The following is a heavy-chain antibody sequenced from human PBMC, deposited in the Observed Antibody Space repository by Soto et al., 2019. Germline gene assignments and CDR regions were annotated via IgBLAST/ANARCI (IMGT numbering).Heavy chain of an antibody. CDR2: FDPEDGET. CDR1: GYTLTELS. J-gene: IGHJ4*02. Sequence: ASVKVSCKVSGYTLTELSMHWVRQAPGKGLEWMGGFDPEDGETIYAQKFQGRVTMTEDTSTDTAYMELSSLRSEDTAVYYCATAAAGSMWFDYWGQGTLVTRLL. D-gene: IGHD6-13*01. CDR3: ATAAAGSMWFDY. V-gene: IGHV1-24*01.